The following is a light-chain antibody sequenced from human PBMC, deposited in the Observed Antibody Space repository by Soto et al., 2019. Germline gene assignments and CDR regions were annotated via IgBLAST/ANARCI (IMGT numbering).Light chain of an antibody. V-gene: IGKV1-39*01. CDR1: QSISSY. J-gene: IGKJ2*01. CDR2: VAS. Sequence: DIQMTQSPSSLSASVGDRVTITCRASQSISSYLTWYQVKPGKAAKLLIYVASSLQSGVPSRFSGSRSGTDFSLTISSLQPEDCATYYCQLSYSIPYILGQGTKIEIK. CDR3: QLSYSIPYI.